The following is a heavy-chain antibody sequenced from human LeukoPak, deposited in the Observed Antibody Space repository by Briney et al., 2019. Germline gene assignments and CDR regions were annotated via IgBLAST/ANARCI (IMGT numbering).Heavy chain of an antibody. CDR1: GYTFTSYG. CDR3: AREGIAAADRWNWFDP. J-gene: IGHJ5*02. D-gene: IGHD6-13*01. CDR2: ISAYNGNT. V-gene: IGHV1-18*01. Sequence: ASVKVSCKASGYTFTSYGISWVRQAPGQGLEWMGWISAYNGNTNYAQKLQGRVTMTTDTSTSTAYMELRSLRSDDTAVYYCAREGIAAADRWNWFDPWGQGALVTVSS.